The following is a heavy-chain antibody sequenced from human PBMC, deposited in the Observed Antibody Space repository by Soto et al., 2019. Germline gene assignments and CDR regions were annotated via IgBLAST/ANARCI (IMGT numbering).Heavy chain of an antibody. V-gene: IGHV1-46*02. CDR2: IHPSGGGT. CDR3: ARGGHIAVVTASFDY. Sequence: QVQLVQSGAEVRKPGASVKVSCKPSGYTFNTYYLHWLRQAPGQALEWMGVIHPSGGGTTYAQKFLGRVTVTRDPSTTTVFMELSSLRSDDTAVYYCARGGHIAVVTASFDYWGQGTLVTVSS. J-gene: IGHJ4*02. D-gene: IGHD2-21*02. CDR1: GYTFNTYY.